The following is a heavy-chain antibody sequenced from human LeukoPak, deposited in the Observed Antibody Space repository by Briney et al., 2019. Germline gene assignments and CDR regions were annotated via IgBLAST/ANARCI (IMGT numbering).Heavy chain of an antibody. CDR3: AIFRYYYGMDV. CDR2: ISYDGSNK. CDR1: GFTFSSYA. V-gene: IGHV3-30-3*01. Sequence: GGSLRLSCAASGFTFSSYAMHWVRQAPGKGLEWVAVISYDGSNKYYADSVKGRFTISRDNSKDTLYLQMNSLRAEDTAVYYCAIFRYYYGMDVWGQGTTVTVSS. J-gene: IGHJ6*02. D-gene: IGHD2-21*01.